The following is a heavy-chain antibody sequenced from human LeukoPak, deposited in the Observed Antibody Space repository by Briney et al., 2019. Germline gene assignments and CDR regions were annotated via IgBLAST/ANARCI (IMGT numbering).Heavy chain of an antibody. CDR3: ARGDQWLPYYYDSSGYYFFDY. Sequence: GGSLRLSCAASGFTFSSYWMSWVRQAPGKGLEWVANIKQDGSEKYYVDSVKGRFTISRDNAKNSLYLQMNSLRAEDTAVYYCARGDQWLPYYYDSSGYYFFDYWGQGTLVTVSS. CDR1: GFTFSSYW. D-gene: IGHD3-22*01. V-gene: IGHV3-7*01. CDR2: IKQDGSEK. J-gene: IGHJ4*02.